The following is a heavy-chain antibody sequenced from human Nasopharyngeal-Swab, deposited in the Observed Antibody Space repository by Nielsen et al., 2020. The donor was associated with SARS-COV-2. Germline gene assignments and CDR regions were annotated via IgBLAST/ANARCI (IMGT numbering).Heavy chain of an antibody. D-gene: IGHD1-1*01. V-gene: IGHV4-39*07. CDR1: GGSVSSRSYY. Sequence: SETLSLTCTVSGGSVSSRSYYWGWIRQPPGKGLEWIASVYYTGSRYYNPSLMSPVTISVDTSKNQFSLKVPSVTAADTAVYYCVGGPHTTATTGFDYWGRGTLVSVSS. CDR2: VYYTGSR. CDR3: VGGPHTTATTGFDY. J-gene: IGHJ4*02.